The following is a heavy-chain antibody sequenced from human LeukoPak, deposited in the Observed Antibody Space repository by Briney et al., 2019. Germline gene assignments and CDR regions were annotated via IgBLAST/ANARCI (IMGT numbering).Heavy chain of an antibody. CDR1: GGSISNYY. CDR3: AREDPQTTVPEGLDV. Sequence: PSETLSLTCTVSGGSISNYYWSWLRQPPGKGLEWIDYIYFSGTTNINPSLKSRVTISVDMSKNQFSLKLSSVTAADTAAYYCAREDPQTTVPEGLDVWGQGTTVTVSS. D-gene: IGHD4-17*01. J-gene: IGHJ6*02. V-gene: IGHV4-59*01. CDR2: IYFSGTT.